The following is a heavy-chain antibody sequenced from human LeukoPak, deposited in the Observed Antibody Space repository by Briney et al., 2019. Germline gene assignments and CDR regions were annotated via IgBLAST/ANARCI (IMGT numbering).Heavy chain of an antibody. CDR3: AKSAYVYSGSYYFDY. J-gene: IGHJ4*02. V-gene: IGHV3-23*01. CDR2: ISGSGGST. D-gene: IGHD1-26*01. CDR1: GFTFSSSA. Sequence: GGSLRLSCAASGFTFSSSAMSWVRQAPGKGLEWVSAISGSGGSTYYADSVKGRFTISRDNSKNTLYLQMNSLRAEDTAVYYCAKSAYVYSGSYYFDYWGQGTLVTVSS.